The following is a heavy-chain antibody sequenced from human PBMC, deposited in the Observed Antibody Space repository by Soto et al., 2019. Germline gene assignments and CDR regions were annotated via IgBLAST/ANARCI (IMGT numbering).Heavy chain of an antibody. Sequence: QVQLQQWGAGLLKPSETLSLTCAVYGGSFSGYYWSWIRQPPGKGLEWIGEINHSGSTNYNPSLKSRVTISVDTSKNQFSLKLCSVTAADTAVYYCARGGVGATTRNWFDPWGQGTLVTVSS. CDR3: ARGGVGATTRNWFDP. V-gene: IGHV4-34*01. CDR2: INHSGST. D-gene: IGHD1-26*01. CDR1: GGSFSGYY. J-gene: IGHJ5*02.